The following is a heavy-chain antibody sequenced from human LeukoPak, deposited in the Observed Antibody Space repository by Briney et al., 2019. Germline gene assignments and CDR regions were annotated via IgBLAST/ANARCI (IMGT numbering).Heavy chain of an antibody. CDR3: ARWDADTGDYYYGMDV. D-gene: IGHD1-26*01. J-gene: IGHJ6*02. CDR1: GYTFTSYY. CDR2: INPSGGST. Sequence: ASVTVSCKASGYTFTSYYMHWVRQAPGQGLGWMGIINPSGGSTSYAQKFQGRVTMTRDTSTSTVYMELSSLRSEDTAVYYCARWDADTGDYYYGMDVWGQGTTVTVSS. V-gene: IGHV1-46*01.